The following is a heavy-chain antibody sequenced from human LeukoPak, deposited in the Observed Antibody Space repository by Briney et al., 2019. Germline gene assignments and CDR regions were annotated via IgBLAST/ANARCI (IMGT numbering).Heavy chain of an antibody. V-gene: IGHV3-21*01. Sequence: GGSLRLSCAAFGFTFSSYNMNWVRQAPGKGLEWVSSITSSSGHMYYADSVKGRFTISRDNAKNSLYLQMNSLRAEDTAVYYCARDPGPYGGDHWGQGTLVTVSS. CDR2: ITSSSGHM. J-gene: IGHJ4*02. CDR3: ARDPGPYGGDH. CDR1: GFTFSSYN. D-gene: IGHD4/OR15-4a*01.